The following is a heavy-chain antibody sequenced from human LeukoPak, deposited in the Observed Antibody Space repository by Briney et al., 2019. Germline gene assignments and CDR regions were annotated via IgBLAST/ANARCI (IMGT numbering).Heavy chain of an antibody. J-gene: IGHJ3*02. V-gene: IGHV4-34*01. CDR3: ARGVAVAGHAFDI. CDR2: INHSGST. Sequence: SETLSLTCAVYGGSFSDYYWRWIRQPPGKGLEWIGEINHSGSTNYNPSLNSRVTLSVDTSKNQFSLKMSSVTAADTAVYYCARGVAVAGHAFDIWGQGTMVTVSS. D-gene: IGHD6-19*01. CDR1: GGSFSDYY.